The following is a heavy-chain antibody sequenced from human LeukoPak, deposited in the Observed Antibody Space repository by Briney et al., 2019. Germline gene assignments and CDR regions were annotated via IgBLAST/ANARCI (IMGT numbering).Heavy chain of an antibody. J-gene: IGHJ4*02. CDR2: IYYSGTT. D-gene: IGHD3-9*01. CDR3: ARETGNHYFDY. V-gene: IGHV4-59*01. CDR1: GGSISSYY. Sequence: KTSETLSLTCTVSGGSISSYYWSWIRQPPGKGLEWIGYIYYSGTTNYNPSLKSRVTLSVDTSKSQFSLKLSSVTAADTAVFYCARETGNHYFDYWGQGTLVTVSS.